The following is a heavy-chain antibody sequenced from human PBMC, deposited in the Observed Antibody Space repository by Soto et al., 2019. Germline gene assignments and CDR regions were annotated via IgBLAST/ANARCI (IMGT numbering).Heavy chain of an antibody. CDR3: ARRGRITIFGVVIIRHWFDP. CDR1: GGSFSGYY. Sequence: SETLSLTCAVYGGSFSGYYWSWIRQPPGKGLEWIGEINHSGSTNYNPSLKSRVTISVDTSKNQFSLKLSSVTAADTAVYYCARRGRITIFGVVIIRHWFDPWGQGTLVTVS. J-gene: IGHJ5*02. V-gene: IGHV4-34*01. D-gene: IGHD3-3*01. CDR2: INHSGST.